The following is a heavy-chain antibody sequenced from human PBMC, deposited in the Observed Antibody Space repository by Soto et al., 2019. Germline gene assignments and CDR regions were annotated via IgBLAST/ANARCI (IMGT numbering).Heavy chain of an antibody. Sequence: GWSLRLSCASSVFIFISYAMSWVRQAPGTGLEWVSAISDNGDTTYYVDSVKGRFTISRDNSKNTLYLQMNSLRAEDTALYYCAKGRTVGTSWGQGTLVTVSS. CDR3: AKGRTVGTS. D-gene: IGHD1-1*01. CDR1: VFIFISYA. J-gene: IGHJ5*02. V-gene: IGHV3-23*01. CDR2: ISDNGDTT.